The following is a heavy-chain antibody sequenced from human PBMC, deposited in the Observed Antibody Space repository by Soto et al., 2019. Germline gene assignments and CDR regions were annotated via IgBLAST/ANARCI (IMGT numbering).Heavy chain of an antibody. CDR2: IYYSGST. J-gene: IGHJ6*02. V-gene: IGHV4-59*01. Sequence: SETLSLTCTVSGGSISSYYWSWIRQPPGKGLEWIGYIYYSGSTNYNPSLKSRVTISVDTSKNQFSLKLSYVTAADTAVYYCAREKLYYGMDVWGQGTTVTVSS. CDR1: GGSISSYY. CDR3: AREKLYYGMDV.